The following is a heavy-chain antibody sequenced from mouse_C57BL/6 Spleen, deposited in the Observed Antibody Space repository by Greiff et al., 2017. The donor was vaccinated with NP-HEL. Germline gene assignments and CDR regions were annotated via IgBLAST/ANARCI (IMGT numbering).Heavy chain of an antibody. V-gene: IGHV1-81*01. J-gene: IGHJ4*01. CDR2: IYPRSGNT. Sequence: VKLQESGAELARPGASVKLSCKASGYTFTSYGISWVKQRTGQGLEWIGEIYPRSGNTYYNEKCKGKATLTADKSSSTAYMELRSLTSEDSAVYFCARLKGDDGYPYAMDYWGQGTSVTVSS. CDR3: ARLKGDDGYPYAMDY. D-gene: IGHD2-3*01. CDR1: GYTFTSYG.